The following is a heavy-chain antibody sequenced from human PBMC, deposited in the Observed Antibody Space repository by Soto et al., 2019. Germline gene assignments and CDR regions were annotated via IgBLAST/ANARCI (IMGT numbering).Heavy chain of an antibody. CDR1: GYSFTAYY. CDR2: INPNTVGT. V-gene: IGHV1-2*04. D-gene: IGHD3-10*01. J-gene: IGHJ4*02. CDR3: AREAIRVRGVTVGDFDN. Sequence: QVQLVQSGADVKKPGASVKVSCKTSGYSFTAYYIHWVRQAPGQGLAGMGWINPNTVGTYYAETFQSWVTMTRDTSTNPVYMELSRLNSDDTAGYFCAREAIRVRGVTVGDFDNWGQGTLFTGSS.